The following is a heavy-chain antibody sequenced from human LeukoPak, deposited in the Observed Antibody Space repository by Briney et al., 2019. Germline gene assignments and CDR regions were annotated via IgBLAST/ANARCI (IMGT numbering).Heavy chain of an antibody. CDR2: IYYSGST. J-gene: IGHJ4*02. Sequence: SETLSLTCTVSGGSISSSSYYWGWIRQPPGKGLEWIGSIYYSGSTYYNPSLKSRVAISVDTSKNQFSLKLSSVTAADTAVYYCARQMRDIVVVPAATLDYWGQGTLVTVSS. D-gene: IGHD2-2*01. CDR1: GGSISSSSYY. V-gene: IGHV4-39*01. CDR3: ARQMRDIVVVPAATLDY.